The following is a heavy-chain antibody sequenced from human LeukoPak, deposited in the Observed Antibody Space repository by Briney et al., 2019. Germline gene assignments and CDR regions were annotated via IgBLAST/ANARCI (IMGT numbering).Heavy chain of an antibody. CDR1: GGSFSGYY. CDR3: ARVIETAMVPFDY. V-gene: IGHV4-34*01. J-gene: IGHJ4*02. D-gene: IGHD5-18*01. CDR2: INHSGST. Sequence: SETLSLTCTVYGGSFSGYYWSWIRQPPGKGLEWIGEINHSGSTNYNPSLKSRVTISVDTSKNQFSLKLSSVTAADTAVYYCARVIETAMVPFDYWGQGTLVTVSS.